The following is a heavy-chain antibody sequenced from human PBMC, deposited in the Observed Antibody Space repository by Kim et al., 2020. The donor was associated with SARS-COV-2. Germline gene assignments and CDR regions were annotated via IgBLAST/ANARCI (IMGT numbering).Heavy chain of an antibody. V-gene: IGHV4-59*01. D-gene: IGHD5-18*01. CDR1: GGSISSYY. CDR2: IYYSGST. Sequence: SETLSLTCTVSGGSISSYYWSWIRQPPGKGLEWIGYIYYSGSTNYNPSLKSRVTISVDTSKNQFSLKLSSVTAADTAVYYCARGGGYGTIYYYYGMDVWGQGTTVTVSS. J-gene: IGHJ6*02. CDR3: ARGGGYGTIYYYYGMDV.